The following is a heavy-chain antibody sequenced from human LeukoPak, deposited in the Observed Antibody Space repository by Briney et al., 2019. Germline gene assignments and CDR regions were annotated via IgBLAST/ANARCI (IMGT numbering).Heavy chain of an antibody. Sequence: AAVKVSCKASGYTFPSYDINWVGQATGQGLAWMGWMNPNSGNTGYAHKFQGRVTMTRNTSISTAYMELSSLRSEDTAVYYCARGIAAAGTGLYYWGQGTLVTVSS. D-gene: IGHD6-13*01. CDR2: MNPNSGNT. CDR3: ARGIAAAGTGLYY. CDR1: GYTFPSYD. J-gene: IGHJ4*02. V-gene: IGHV1-8*01.